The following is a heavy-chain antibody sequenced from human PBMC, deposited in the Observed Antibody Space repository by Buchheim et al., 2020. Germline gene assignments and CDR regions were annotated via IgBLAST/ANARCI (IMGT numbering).Heavy chain of an antibody. CDR3: ATASSWFFFDY. V-gene: IGHV3-30*03. D-gene: IGHD6-13*01. J-gene: IGHJ4*02. CDR2: ISSDGSNK. CDR1: GFIFSTYG. Sequence: QVQLVESGGGVVQPGRSLRLSCAASGFIFSTYGMHWVRQAPGKGLEWVAVISSDGSNKYYADSVKGRFTIPRDNSKDTLVLPMNSLRAEDTAVYYCATASSWFFFDYWGQGTL.